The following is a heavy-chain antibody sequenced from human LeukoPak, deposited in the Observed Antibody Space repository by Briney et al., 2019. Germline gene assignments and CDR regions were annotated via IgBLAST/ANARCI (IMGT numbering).Heavy chain of an antibody. CDR2: IYHSGST. CDR3: ARDRDSNGWTVAFDF. J-gene: IGHJ3*01. D-gene: IGHD6-19*01. Sequence: SETLSLTCGVSGYSISSGYYWGWIRQPPGKGLEWIGSIYHSGSTYYNASLKSRVTISVDTSKNQFSLGLSSVTAADTAVYYCARDRDSNGWTVAFDFWGQGTMVTVSS. V-gene: IGHV4-38-2*02. CDR1: GYSISSGYY.